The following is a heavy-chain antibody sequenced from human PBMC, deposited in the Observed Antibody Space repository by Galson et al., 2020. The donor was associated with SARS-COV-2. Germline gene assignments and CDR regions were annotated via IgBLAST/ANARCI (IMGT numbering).Heavy chain of an antibody. V-gene: IGHV3-30*18. J-gene: IGHJ6*02. Sequence: SCAASGFTFTSYGMHWVRQAPGKGLEWVALISYDGTNKYYADSVKGRFTISRDDSKNTLYLQMNSLRAEDTAVYYCAKPVGGNYYYGMDVWGQGTTVTVSS. CDR2: ISYDGTNK. CDR3: AKPVGGNYYYGMDV. D-gene: IGHD1-26*01. CDR1: GFTFTSYG.